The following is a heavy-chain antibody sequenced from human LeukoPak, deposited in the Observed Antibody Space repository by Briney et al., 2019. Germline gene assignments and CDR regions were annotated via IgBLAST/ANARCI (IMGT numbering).Heavy chain of an antibody. D-gene: IGHD3-9*01. CDR2: IDPSDSYT. CDR1: GSSFTSYW. CDR3: ARGARYDILTGYYRSFDY. V-gene: IGHV5-10-1*01. Sequence: GASLKISCEGSGSSFTSYWICWVREMPGKGLEWMGRIDPSDSYTNSSPSFQGHVTISADKPISTAYLQWSSLKASDTAMYYCARGARYDILTGYYRSFDYWGQGTLVTVSS. J-gene: IGHJ4*02.